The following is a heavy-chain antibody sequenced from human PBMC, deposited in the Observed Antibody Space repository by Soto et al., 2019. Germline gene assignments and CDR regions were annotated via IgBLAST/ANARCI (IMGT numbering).Heavy chain of an antibody. V-gene: IGHV3-23*01. D-gene: IGHD6-13*01. CDR3: AKGAAVTSYWFDP. CDR1: GFTFNSYA. Sequence: LRISCAASGFTFNSYAMSWVRQAPGKGLEWVSAISGSGGSTYYADSVKGRFTISRDNSKNTLYLQMNSLRAEDTAVYYCAKGAAVTSYWFDPWGQGTLVTVSS. J-gene: IGHJ5*02. CDR2: ISGSGGST.